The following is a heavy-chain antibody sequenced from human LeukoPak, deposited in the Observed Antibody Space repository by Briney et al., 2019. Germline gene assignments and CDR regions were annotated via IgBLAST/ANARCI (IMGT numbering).Heavy chain of an antibody. V-gene: IGHV4-39*01. CDR3: ASRNDILTGYVFDF. CDR2: IYYSGST. Sequence: SETLSLTCTVSGGSVSSSIYCWGWIRQPPGKGLEWIGSIYYSGSTSYNPSLKSRVTISADTSKNQFSLKLTSVTAADTAVYYCASRNDILTGYVFDFWGQGTLVTVSS. J-gene: IGHJ4*02. CDR1: GGSVSSSIYC. D-gene: IGHD3-9*01.